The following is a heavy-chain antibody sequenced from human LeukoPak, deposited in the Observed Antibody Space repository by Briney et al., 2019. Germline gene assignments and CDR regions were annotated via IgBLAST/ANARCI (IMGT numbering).Heavy chain of an antibody. V-gene: IGHV1-69*05. CDR3: ARGGSYVYYFDY. D-gene: IGHD1-26*01. Sequence: PVASVKVSCKASGGTFSSYAVSWVRQAPGQGLEWMGGIIPIFGTANYAQKFQGRVTITTDESTSTAYMELSSLRSEDTAVYYCARGGSYVYYFDYWGQGTLVTVSS. CDR2: IIPIFGTA. CDR1: GGTFSSYA. J-gene: IGHJ4*02.